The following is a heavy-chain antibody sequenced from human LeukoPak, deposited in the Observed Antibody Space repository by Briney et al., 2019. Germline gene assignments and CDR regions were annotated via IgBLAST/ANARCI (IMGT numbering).Heavy chain of an antibody. CDR2: FDPEDGET. CDR1: GYTLTELS. CDR3: ATAAPWVNGDYWVVNPKAYYYMGV. J-gene: IGHJ6*03. D-gene: IGHD4-17*01. V-gene: IGHV1-24*01. Sequence: ASVKVSCKVSGYTLTELSMHWVRQAPGKGLEWMGGFDPEDGETIYAQKFQGRVTMTEDTSTDTAYMELSSLRSEDTAVYYCATAAPWVNGDYWVVNPKAYYYMGVWGKGTTVTVSS.